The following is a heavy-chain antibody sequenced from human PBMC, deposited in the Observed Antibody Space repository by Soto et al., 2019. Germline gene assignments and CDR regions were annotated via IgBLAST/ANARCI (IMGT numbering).Heavy chain of an antibody. CDR3: TKGDYVDYYYYGMDV. D-gene: IGHD4-17*01. Sequence: GGSLRLSCAASGFTFSSYSMSWVRPAPGEGLEWVSAISGSGGSTYYADSVKGRFTISRDNSKNTLYLQMNSLRAEDTAVYYCTKGDYVDYYYYGMDVWGQGTTVTVSS. J-gene: IGHJ6*02. CDR1: GFTFSSYS. CDR2: ISGSGGST. V-gene: IGHV3-23*01.